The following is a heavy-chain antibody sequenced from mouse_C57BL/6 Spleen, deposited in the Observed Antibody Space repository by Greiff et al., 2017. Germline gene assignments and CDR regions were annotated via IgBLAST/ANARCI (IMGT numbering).Heavy chain of an antibody. Sequence: QVQLQQSGAELVKPGASVKLSCKASGYTFTSYWMHWVKQRPGQGLEWIGMIHPNSGSTNYNEKFKSKATLTVDKSSSTAYMQLSSLTSEDSAVYYCARSPYDYDLAYWGQGTLVTVSA. CDR3: ARSPYDYDLAY. CDR1: GYTFTSYW. J-gene: IGHJ3*01. V-gene: IGHV1-64*01. CDR2: IHPNSGST. D-gene: IGHD2-4*01.